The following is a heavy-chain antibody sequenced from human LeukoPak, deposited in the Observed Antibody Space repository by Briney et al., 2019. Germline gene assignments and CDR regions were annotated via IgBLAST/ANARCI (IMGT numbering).Heavy chain of an antibody. V-gene: IGHV3-23*01. J-gene: IGHJ4*02. Sequence: GGSLRLSCAVSGFTVSSYAMSWVRQAPGKGPEWVSSVSGSGGGTYYADSVKGRFTISRDNSKNTLYLQMNSLRAEDTAVYYCARELVGLPSLVYWGQGTLVTVSS. CDR3: ARELVGLPSLVY. CDR2: VSGSGGGT. CDR1: GFTVSSYA. D-gene: IGHD2-2*01.